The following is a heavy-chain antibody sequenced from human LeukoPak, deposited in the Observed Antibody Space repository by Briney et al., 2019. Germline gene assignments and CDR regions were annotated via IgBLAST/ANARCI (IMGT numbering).Heavy chain of an antibody. CDR1: GFTFSSYA. J-gene: IGHJ3*02. D-gene: IGHD3-22*01. CDR3: ARDGRNYDSSGSKYAFDI. Sequence: GGSLRLSCAASGFTFSSYAMHWVRQAPGKGLEWVAVISYDGSNKYYADSVKGRFTISRDNSKNTLYLQMNSLRAEDTAVYYCARDGRNYDSSGSKYAFDIWGQGTMVTVSS. CDR2: ISYDGSNK. V-gene: IGHV3-30-3*01.